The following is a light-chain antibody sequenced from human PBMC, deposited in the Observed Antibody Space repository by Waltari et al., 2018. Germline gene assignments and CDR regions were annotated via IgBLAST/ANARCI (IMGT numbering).Light chain of an antibody. CDR3: SSYAGGSSLM. CDR1: STAVEGYDP. V-gene: IGLV2-8*01. Sequence: QSALTQHPSASGSPGQSITISCTGISTAVEGYDPVFWFQQHPGKAPKLVIYEVPKRPSGVPDRFSGSKSDNTASLAVSGLQAEDEADYYCSSYAGGSSLMFGGGTKLTVL. J-gene: IGLJ3*02. CDR2: EVP.